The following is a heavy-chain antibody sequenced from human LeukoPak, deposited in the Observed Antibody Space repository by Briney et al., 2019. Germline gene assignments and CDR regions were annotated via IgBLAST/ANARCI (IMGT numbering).Heavy chain of an antibody. Sequence: SETLSLTCTVSGGSISSGSYYWSWIRQPAGKGLEWIGRIYTSGSTNYNPSLKSRVTISVDTSKNQFSLKLSSVTAADTAVYYCARDDHDYSDYWGQGTLVTVSS. CDR3: ARDDHDYSDY. V-gene: IGHV4-61*02. CDR2: IYTSGST. CDR1: GGSISSGSYY. J-gene: IGHJ4*02.